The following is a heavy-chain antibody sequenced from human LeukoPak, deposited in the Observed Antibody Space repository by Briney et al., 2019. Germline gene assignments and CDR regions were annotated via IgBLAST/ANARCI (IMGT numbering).Heavy chain of an antibody. J-gene: IGHJ5*02. CDR3: ARGTTGHCGGDCYPEFWFDP. D-gene: IGHD2-21*01. Sequence: PSETLSLTCTVSGGSISSGSYYWSWIRQPPGKGLEWIGYIYYSGSTNYNPSLKSRVTISVDTSKNQFSLKLSSVTAADTAVYYCARGTTGHCGGDCYPEFWFDPWGQGTLVTVSS. CDR1: GGSISSGSYY. CDR2: IYYSGST. V-gene: IGHV4-61*01.